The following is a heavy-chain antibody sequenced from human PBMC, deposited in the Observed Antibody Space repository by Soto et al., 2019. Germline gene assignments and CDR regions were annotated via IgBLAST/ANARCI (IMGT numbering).Heavy chain of an antibody. D-gene: IGHD3-16*02. CDR3: ARGAPQSLTFGGVIVIPTYFDY. CDR2: INHSGST. V-gene: IGHV4-34*01. CDR1: GGSFSGYY. J-gene: IGHJ4*02. Sequence: QVQLQQWGAGLFKPSETLSLTCAGYGGSFSGYYWSWIRQPPGKGLEWLGEINHSGSTNYNPSLKSRVTISVDTSKNQFSLKLSSVTAADTAVYYCARGAPQSLTFGGVIVIPTYFDYWGQGTLVTVSS.